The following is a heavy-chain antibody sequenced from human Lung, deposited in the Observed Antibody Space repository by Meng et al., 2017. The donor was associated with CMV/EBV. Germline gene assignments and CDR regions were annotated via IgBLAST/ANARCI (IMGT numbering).Heavy chain of an antibody. CDR3: ATDGGAAAGTTPRGP. D-gene: IGHD6-13*01. J-gene: IGHJ5*02. Sequence: GESLKISCAASGFTFSSYAMHWVRQAPGKGLEWVAVISYDGSNKYYADSVKGRFTITRDNSKNTLYLQMSSLRAEDTAVYYCATDGGAAAGTTPRGPWGQGTMVXVSS. V-gene: IGHV3-30*04. CDR1: GFTFSSYA. CDR2: ISYDGSNK.